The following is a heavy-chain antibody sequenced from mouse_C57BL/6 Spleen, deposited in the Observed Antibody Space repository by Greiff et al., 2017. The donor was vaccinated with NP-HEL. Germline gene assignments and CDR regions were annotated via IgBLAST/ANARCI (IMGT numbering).Heavy chain of an antibody. CDR1: GFTFSSYA. CDR2: ISDGGSYT. CDR3: ARQEKLGRWFAY. V-gene: IGHV5-4*03. J-gene: IGHJ3*01. Sequence: EVKLVESGGGLVKPGGSLKLSCAASGFTFSSYAMSWVRQTPEKRLEWVATISDGGSYTYYPDNVKGRFTISRDNAKNKLYLQMSLLKSEDTAMYYCARQEKLGRWFAYWGQGTLVTVSA. D-gene: IGHD4-1*01.